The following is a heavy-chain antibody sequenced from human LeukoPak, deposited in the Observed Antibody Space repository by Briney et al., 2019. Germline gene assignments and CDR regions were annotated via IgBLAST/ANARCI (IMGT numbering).Heavy chain of an antibody. V-gene: IGHV4-34*01. Sequence: SETLSLTCAVYGGSFSGYYWSWIRQPPGKGLEWIGEINHSGSTNYNPSLKSRVTISVDTSKNQFSLKLSSVTAADTAVYYCARITKFEDFGSGYYTFSGYYYYYMDVWGKGTTVTVSS. CDR1: GGSFSGYY. CDR2: INHSGST. J-gene: IGHJ6*03. D-gene: IGHD3-3*01. CDR3: ARITKFEDFGSGYYTFSGYYYYYMDV.